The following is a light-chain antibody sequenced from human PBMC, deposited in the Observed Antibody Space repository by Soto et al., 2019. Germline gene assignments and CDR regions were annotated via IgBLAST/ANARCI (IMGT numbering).Light chain of an antibody. J-gene: IGLJ2*01. V-gene: IGLV2-14*01. CDR2: DVR. Sequence: QSALTQPASVSGSPGQSITISCTGTSSDVGGYNYVSWYQQQPGKAHKHMIYDVRNRPSGVSNRFSGSKSGNTASLTISGLQDEDEADYYCSSYTSSSTLVVGGGTKLTVL. CDR3: SSYTSSSTLV. CDR1: SSDVGGYNY.